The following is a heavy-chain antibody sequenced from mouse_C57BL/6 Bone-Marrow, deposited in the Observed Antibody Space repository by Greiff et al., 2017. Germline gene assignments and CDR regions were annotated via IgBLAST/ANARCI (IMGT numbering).Heavy chain of an antibody. J-gene: IGHJ3*01. D-gene: IGHD1-1*01. CDR2: INPSSGYT. CDR1: GYTFTSYT. V-gene: IGHV1-4*01. CDR3: ARYDYGSTFAY. Sequence: QVQLQQSGAELARPGASVKMSCKASGYTFTSYTMHWVKQRPGQGLEWIGYINPSSGYTKYNQKFKDQATLTADNSSSTSYMQLSSLTSDDSAVYYCARYDYGSTFAYWGQGTLVTVSA.